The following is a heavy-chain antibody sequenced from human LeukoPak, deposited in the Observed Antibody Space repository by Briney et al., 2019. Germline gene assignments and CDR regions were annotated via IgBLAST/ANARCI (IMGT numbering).Heavy chain of an antibody. Sequence: GGSLRLSCAASGFTFSSYWMSWVRQAPGKGLEWVANIKQDGSEKYYVDSVKGRFTISRDNAKNSLYLQMNSLRAEDTAVYYCARDGTIFGVVIILYWGQGTLVTVSS. CDR3: ARDGTIFGVVIILY. CDR1: GFTFSSYW. D-gene: IGHD3-3*01. J-gene: IGHJ4*02. CDR2: IKQDGSEK. V-gene: IGHV3-7*01.